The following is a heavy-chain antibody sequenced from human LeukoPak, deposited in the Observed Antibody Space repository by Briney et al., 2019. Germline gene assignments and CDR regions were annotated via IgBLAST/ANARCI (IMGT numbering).Heavy chain of an antibody. CDR2: ISSSTMYI. J-gene: IGHJ4*02. Sequence: GGSLRLSCVASGFTFSDSTMNWVRQAPGKGLEWVSSISSSTMYIYYADSVKGRFTISRDNAKNSVYLQMNSLSAEDAAVYYCVKDDGWVQYANWGQGTLVTVSS. CDR1: GFTFSDST. CDR3: VKDDGWVQYAN. V-gene: IGHV3-21*04. D-gene: IGHD5-24*01.